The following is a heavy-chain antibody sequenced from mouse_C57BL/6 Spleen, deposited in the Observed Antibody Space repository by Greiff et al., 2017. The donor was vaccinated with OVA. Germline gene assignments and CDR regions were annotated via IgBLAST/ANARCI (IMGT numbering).Heavy chain of an antibody. CDR1: GYAFSSSW. CDR3: APGPITTVPAWFAY. V-gene: IGHV1-82*01. Sequence: QVQLQQSGPELVKPGASVKISCKASGYAFSSSWMNWVKQRPGKGLAWIGRIYPGDGDTNNNGKFKGKATLTADKSSITAYMQLSSLTSEDSAVYFCAPGPITTVPAWFAYWGQGTLVTVSA. J-gene: IGHJ3*01. D-gene: IGHD1-1*01. CDR2: IYPGDGDT.